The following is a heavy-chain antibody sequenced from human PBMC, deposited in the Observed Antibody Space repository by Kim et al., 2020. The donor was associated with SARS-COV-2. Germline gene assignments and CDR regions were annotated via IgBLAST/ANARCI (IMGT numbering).Heavy chain of an antibody. CDR2: INHSGST. V-gene: IGHV4-34*01. CDR1: GGSFSGYY. D-gene: IGHD2-2*01. Sequence: SETLSLTCAVYGGSFSGYYWSWIRQPPGKGLEWIGEINHSGSTNYNPSLKSRVTISVDTSKNQFSLKLSSVTAADTAVYYCARGRRSSTSCGQFDYWGQGTLVTVSS. J-gene: IGHJ4*02. CDR3: ARGRRSSTSCGQFDY.